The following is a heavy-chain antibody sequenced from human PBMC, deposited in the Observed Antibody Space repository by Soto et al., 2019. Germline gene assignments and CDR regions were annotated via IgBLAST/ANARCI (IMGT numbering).Heavy chain of an antibody. J-gene: IGHJ4*02. Sequence: SETLSLTCTVSGGSISSYYWSWIRQPPGKGLEWIGYIYYSGSTNYNPSLKSRVTISVDTSKNQFSLKLSSVTAADTAVYYCARGDDYGDYGYFDYWGQGTLVTVSS. D-gene: IGHD4-17*01. CDR3: ARGDDYGDYGYFDY. V-gene: IGHV4-59*01. CDR1: GGSISSYY. CDR2: IYYSGST.